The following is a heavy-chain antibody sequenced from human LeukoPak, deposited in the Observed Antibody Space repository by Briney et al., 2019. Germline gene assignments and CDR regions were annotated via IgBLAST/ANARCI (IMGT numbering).Heavy chain of an antibody. Sequence: GGSLRLSCAASGFTFSSYAMNWVRQAPGKGLEWVSISGSGGDTYYADSVKGRFTISRNNSKNTLYLQMNSLRAEDTAVYYCAKARGATYGTYYFDYWGQGTLVTVSS. CDR3: AKARGATYGTYYFDY. J-gene: IGHJ4*02. CDR1: GFTFSSYA. CDR2: SGSGGDT. V-gene: IGHV3-23*01. D-gene: IGHD4/OR15-4a*01.